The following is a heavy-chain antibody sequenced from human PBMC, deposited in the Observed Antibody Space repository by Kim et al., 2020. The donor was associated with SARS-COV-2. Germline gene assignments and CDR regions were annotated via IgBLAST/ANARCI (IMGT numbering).Heavy chain of an antibody. V-gene: IGHV1-18*01. D-gene: IGHD6-13*01. J-gene: IGHJ4*02. CDR3: ARVGSRSRLYYFDY. Sequence: AQQLQGRVTMTTDTSTGTAYMELRSLRSDDTAVYYCARVGSRSRLYYFDYWGQGTLVTVSS.